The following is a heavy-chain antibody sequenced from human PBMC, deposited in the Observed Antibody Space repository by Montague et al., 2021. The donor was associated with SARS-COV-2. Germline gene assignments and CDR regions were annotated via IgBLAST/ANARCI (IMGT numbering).Heavy chain of an antibody. V-gene: IGHV2-5*02. CDR3: AHRIGIEAVSYGFSFEP. D-gene: IGHD6-13*01. J-gene: IGHJ5*02. CDR1: GFSLSTSGVG. Sequence: PALVKPTQTLTLTCTFSGFSLSTSGVGVGWIRQPPGKALEWLALIYWDDDKRYSPSLKSRLTITKDTSKNQVVLTMTNMDSVDTATYYCAHRIGIEAVSYGFSFEPWGQGTLVTVSS. CDR2: IYWDDDK.